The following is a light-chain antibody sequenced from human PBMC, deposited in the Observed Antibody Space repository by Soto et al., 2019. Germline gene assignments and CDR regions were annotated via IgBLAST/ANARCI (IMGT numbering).Light chain of an antibody. CDR1: QSLVHSDGIAY. J-gene: IGKJ1*01. CDR3: QLYNFLSCT. V-gene: IGKV2-30*02. CDR2: KVS. Sequence: VVVTLSPLSLPVTLGQPASISCRSNQSLVHSDGIAYFSWFQQRPGRSPRRLIYKVSNRDSGVPARFSGSGSGTEFTLTISVLHADDFAPYCCQLYNFLSCTFGHVTKADIK.